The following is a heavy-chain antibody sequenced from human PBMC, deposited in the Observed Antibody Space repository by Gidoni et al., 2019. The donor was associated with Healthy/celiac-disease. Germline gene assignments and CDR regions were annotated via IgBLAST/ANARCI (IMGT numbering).Heavy chain of an antibody. V-gene: IGHV3-30*18. D-gene: IGHD2-2*02. Sequence: QVQLVESGGGVVQPGRSLRLSCAASGFTFSSYGMHWVRQAPGKGLEWVAVISYDGSNKYYADSVKGRFTISRDNSKNTLYLQMNSLRAEDTAVYYCAKDLRYCSSTSCYRGYYYGMDVWGQGTTVTVSS. CDR1: GFTFSSYG. J-gene: IGHJ6*02. CDR2: ISYDGSNK. CDR3: AKDLRYCSSTSCYRGYYYGMDV.